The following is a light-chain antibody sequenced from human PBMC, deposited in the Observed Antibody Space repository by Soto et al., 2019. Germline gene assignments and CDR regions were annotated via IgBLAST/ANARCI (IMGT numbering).Light chain of an antibody. J-gene: IGLJ1*01. CDR2: DVS. V-gene: IGLV2-14*03. Sequence: QSVLTQPASVSGSPGQSITISCTGTSSDVGGYEFVSWYQHHPGKAPKLIIYDVSNRPPGVSIRFSASKSDNTASLTISGLQPEDEADYHCSSYTTSNTRQIVFGTGTKVTVL. CDR1: SSDVGGYEF. CDR3: SSYTTSNTRQIV.